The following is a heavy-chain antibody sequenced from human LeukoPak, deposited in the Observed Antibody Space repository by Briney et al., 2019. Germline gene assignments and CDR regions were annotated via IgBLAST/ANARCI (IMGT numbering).Heavy chain of an antibody. J-gene: IGHJ4*02. CDR3: AKDPAGMSSDFDY. CDR1: GFTFSSYG. Sequence: GGSLRLSCAASGFTFSSYGMHWVRQAPGKGLEWVAFIRYDGSNKYYADSVKGRFTISRDNSKNTLYLQMNSPRAEDTAVYYCAKDPAGMSSDFDYWGQGTLVTVSS. D-gene: IGHD6-6*01. CDR2: IRYDGSNK. V-gene: IGHV3-30*02.